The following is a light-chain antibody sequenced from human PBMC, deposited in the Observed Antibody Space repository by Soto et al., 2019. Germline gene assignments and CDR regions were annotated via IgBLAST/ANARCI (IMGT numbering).Light chain of an antibody. CDR3: QQHNTCPRT. Sequence: IVMTQSPVPLSVSPGARATLSCRTSQSVSSNLGWYQQKPGQAPKLLIYAASTWATGIPSRFSGSGSGTDFTLTISSLQSEDFAFYYCQQHNTCPRTFGQGTKVDIK. V-gene: IGKV3D-15*01. J-gene: IGKJ1*01. CDR2: AAS. CDR1: QSVSSN.